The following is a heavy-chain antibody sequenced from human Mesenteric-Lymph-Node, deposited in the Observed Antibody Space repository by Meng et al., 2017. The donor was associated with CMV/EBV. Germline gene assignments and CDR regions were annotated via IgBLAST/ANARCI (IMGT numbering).Heavy chain of an antibody. CDR2: IYNNGNT. CDR3: AGSRNNYVFGVDV. J-gene: IGHJ6*02. Sequence: GGSLRLSCAASGFIFSSFRMNWVRQAPGKGLEWVSVIYNNGNTKYADSVKGRFTISRDSSLNTIYLQMISLRVDDTAVYYCAGSRNNYVFGVDVWGQGTTVTVSS. V-gene: IGHV3-53*01. CDR1: GFIFSSFR. D-gene: IGHD3-16*01.